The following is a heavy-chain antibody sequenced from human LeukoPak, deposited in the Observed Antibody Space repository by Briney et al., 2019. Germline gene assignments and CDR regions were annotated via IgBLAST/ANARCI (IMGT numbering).Heavy chain of an antibody. Sequence: ASVKVSCKASGYTFTGYYVHWVRQAPGQGLEWMGWMNPKSGGTNYAQKFEARVTMNRDTSISTAYMELSRLRFDDTAVYYCERSPDILTGEKFDYWGQGTLVTVSS. CDR3: ERSPDILTGEKFDY. D-gene: IGHD3-9*01. CDR2: MNPKSGGT. V-gene: IGHV1-2*02. J-gene: IGHJ4*02. CDR1: GYTFTGYY.